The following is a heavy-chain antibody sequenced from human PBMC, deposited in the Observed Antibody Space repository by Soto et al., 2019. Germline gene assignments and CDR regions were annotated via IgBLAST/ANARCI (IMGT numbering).Heavy chain of an antibody. CDR1: GGSISSSSYY. CDR3: AGNQNYYDSSGYYYS. D-gene: IGHD3-22*01. J-gene: IGHJ4*02. CDR2: IYYSGST. V-gene: IGHV4-39*01. Sequence: QLQLQESGPGLVKPSETLSLTCTVSGGSISSSSYYWGWIRQPPGKGLEWIGSIYYSGSTYYNPSLKSRVTISVDTSKNQCSLKLSSVTAADTAVYYCAGNQNYYDSSGYYYSWGQGTLVTVSS.